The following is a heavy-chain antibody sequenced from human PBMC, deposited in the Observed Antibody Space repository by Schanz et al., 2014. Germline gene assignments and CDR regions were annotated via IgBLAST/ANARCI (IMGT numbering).Heavy chain of an antibody. J-gene: IGHJ6*03. CDR3: ASGEARVTASGVVIVPMNV. D-gene: IGHD3-3*01. V-gene: IGHV1-3*04. CDR2: IHTGSGNT. Sequence: QVQLVQSGAEVKKPGASVKVSCQASGYTFAGHAVHWVRQAPGQGPEWVGWIHTGSGNTKYSQKFEGRVTITSDTSASIVNMELSGHRYENTAVFYCASGEARVTASGVVIVPMNVWGKGTTVIVSS. CDR1: GYTFAGHA.